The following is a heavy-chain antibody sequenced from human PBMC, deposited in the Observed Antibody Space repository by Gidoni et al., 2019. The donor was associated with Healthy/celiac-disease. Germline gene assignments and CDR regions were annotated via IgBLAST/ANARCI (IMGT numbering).Heavy chain of an antibody. CDR1: GYTFTGYY. V-gene: IGHV1-2*02. Sequence: QVQLVQSGAEVKKPGASVKVCCKASGYTFTGYYMPWVRQAPGQGLEWMGWINPNSGGTNYAQKFQGRVTMTRDTAISTAYMELSRLRSDDTAVYYCARQIATGTTRYYGMDVWGQGTTVTVSS. J-gene: IGHJ6*02. D-gene: IGHD1-1*01. CDR3: ARQIATGTTRYYGMDV. CDR2: INPNSGGT.